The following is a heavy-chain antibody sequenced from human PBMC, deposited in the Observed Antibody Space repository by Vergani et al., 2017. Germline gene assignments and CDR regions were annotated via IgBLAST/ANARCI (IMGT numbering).Heavy chain of an antibody. V-gene: IGHV4-61*02. CDR2: IYTSGST. D-gene: IGHD5-24*01. CDR1: GGSVSSGSYY. Sequence: QVQLQESGPGLVKPSETLSLTCTVSGGSVSSGSYYWSWIRQPAGKGLEWIGRIYTSGSTNYNPSLKSRVTMSVDTSKNQFSLKLSSVTAADTAVYYCARESEELRDGYSYYFDYWGQGTLVTVSS. J-gene: IGHJ4*02. CDR3: ARESEELRDGYSYYFDY.